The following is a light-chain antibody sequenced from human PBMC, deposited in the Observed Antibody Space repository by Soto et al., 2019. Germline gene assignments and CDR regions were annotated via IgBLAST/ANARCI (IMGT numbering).Light chain of an antibody. CDR1: QSVNTN. Sequence: EIVMTQSPATLSVSPGERATLSCRASQSVNTNLAWYQQKPGQAPRLLIYAASTRATGIPARFSGSGSGTDFTLTISSLQAEDVAVYYCQQYYSTPRTFGQGTKVDIK. CDR2: AAS. J-gene: IGKJ1*01. V-gene: IGKV3-15*01. CDR3: QQYYSTPRT.